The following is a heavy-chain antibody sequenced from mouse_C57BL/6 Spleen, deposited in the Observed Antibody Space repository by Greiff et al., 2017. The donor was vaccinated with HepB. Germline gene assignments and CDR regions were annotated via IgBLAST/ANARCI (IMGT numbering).Heavy chain of an antibody. Sequence: QVQLQQPGAELVMPGASVKLSCKASGYTFTSYWMHWVKQRPGQGLEWIGEIDPSDIYTNYNQKFKGKSTLTVDKFSSTAYMQLSSLTSVDSAVYYCARAYYSNYAYYYAMDYWGQGTSVTVSS. CDR3: ARAYYSNYAYYYAMDY. D-gene: IGHD2-5*01. CDR1: GYTFTSYW. V-gene: IGHV1-69*01. CDR2: IDPSDIYT. J-gene: IGHJ4*01.